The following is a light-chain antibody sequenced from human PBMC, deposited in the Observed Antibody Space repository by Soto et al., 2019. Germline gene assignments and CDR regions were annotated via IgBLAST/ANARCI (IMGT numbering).Light chain of an antibody. CDR2: DAS. V-gene: IGKV3-11*01. CDR3: QQRSNWRALT. CDR1: QSVSSY. J-gene: IGKJ4*01. Sequence: PGERATLSCRASQSVSSYLAWYQQKPGQAPRLLIYDASNRATGIPARFSGSGSGTDFTLTISSLEPEDFAIYYCQQRSNWRALTFGGGTKVDIK.